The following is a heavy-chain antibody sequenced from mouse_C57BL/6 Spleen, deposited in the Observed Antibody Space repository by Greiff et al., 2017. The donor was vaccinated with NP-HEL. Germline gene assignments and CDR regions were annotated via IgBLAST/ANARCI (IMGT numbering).Heavy chain of an antibody. Sequence: QVQLKESGAELVRPGASVTLSCKASGYTFTDYEMHWVKQTPVHGLEWIGAIDPETGGTAYNQKFKGKAILTADKSSSTAYMELRSLTSEDSAVYLITTAYFDYWGQGTTLTVSS. J-gene: IGHJ2*01. CDR2: IDPETGGT. CDR3: TTAYFDY. D-gene: IGHD1-2*01. CDR1: GYTFTDYE. V-gene: IGHV1-15*01.